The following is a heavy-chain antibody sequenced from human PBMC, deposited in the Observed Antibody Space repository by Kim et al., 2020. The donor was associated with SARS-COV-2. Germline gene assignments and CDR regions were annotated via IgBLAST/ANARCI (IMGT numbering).Heavy chain of an antibody. Sequence: GGSLRLSCGASGFTLTYQTINWVRQAPGKGLEWVSTVEGGRNDMYYADSVKGRFTLFSDGYKDAVYLQMSSLRAEDTAVYYCAKGVRGYTPRWSWNDAFDVWGQGAKVTVSS. CDR3: AKGVRGYTPRWSWNDAFDV. CDR2: VEGGRNDM. D-gene: IGHD2-2*02. J-gene: IGHJ3*01. CDR1: GFTLTYQT. V-gene: IGHV3-21*01.